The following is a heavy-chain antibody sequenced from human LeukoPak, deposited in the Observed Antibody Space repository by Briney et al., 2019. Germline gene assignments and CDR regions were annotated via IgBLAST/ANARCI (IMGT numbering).Heavy chain of an antibody. V-gene: IGHV3-7*01. D-gene: IGHD2-2*01. CDR2: IQQHGSET. Sequence: PGGSLRLSCEGSGFTFSNYRMSWVRQAPGKGLEWVANIQQHGSETYYGDPVKGRFTISRDNAKNSLYLQMNSLRAEDTAVYYCATYSSSNGREFQYWGQGTLVTVSS. CDR1: GFTFSNYR. J-gene: IGHJ1*01. CDR3: ATYSSSNGREFQY.